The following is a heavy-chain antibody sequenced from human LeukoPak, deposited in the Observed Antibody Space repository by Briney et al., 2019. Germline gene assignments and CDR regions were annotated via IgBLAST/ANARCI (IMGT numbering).Heavy chain of an antibody. V-gene: IGHV5-51*01. J-gene: IGHJ6*03. CDR2: IYPGDSDT. Sequence: GESLKISCKGSGYSFSSYWIGWVRQMPGKGLEWMGIIYPGDSDTRYSPSFQGQVTISVDRSISTAYLQWSSLKASDTAMYYCARHVRSDYYYMDVWGKGTTVTVSS. CDR3: ARHVRSDYYYMDV. CDR1: GYSFSSYW.